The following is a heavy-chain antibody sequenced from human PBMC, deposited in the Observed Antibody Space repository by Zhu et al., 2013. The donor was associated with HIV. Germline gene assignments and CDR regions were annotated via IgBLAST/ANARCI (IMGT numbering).Heavy chain of an antibody. CDR1: RDTFSSYG. CDR2: INPMFEVT. D-gene: IGHD3-22*01. CDR3: ARGRYYYDHDGYYHEYFQL. J-gene: IGHJ1*01. Sequence: QVQLVQSGAEVKKPGSSVKVSCKASRDTFSSYGINWVRQAPGQGLEWMGWINPMFEVTKYAEKFQGRVTITADESTSTAYMEVTNLRSDDTAVYYCARGRYYYDHDGYYHEYFQLWGQGTLVTVSS. V-gene: IGHV1-69*12.